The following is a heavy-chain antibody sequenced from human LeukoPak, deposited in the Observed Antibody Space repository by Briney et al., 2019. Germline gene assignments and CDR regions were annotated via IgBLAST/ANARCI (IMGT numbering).Heavy chain of an antibody. CDR3: ARDPGYCSGGSCYLD. D-gene: IGHD2-15*01. CDR2: INPNSGGT. J-gene: IGHJ4*02. Sequence: ASVKVSCEASGYTFTGYYMHWVRQAPGQGLEWMGWINPNSGGTNYAQKFQGRVTMTRDTSISTAYMELSRLRSDDTAVYYCARDPGYCSGGSCYLDWGQGTLVTVSS. CDR1: GYTFTGYY. V-gene: IGHV1-2*02.